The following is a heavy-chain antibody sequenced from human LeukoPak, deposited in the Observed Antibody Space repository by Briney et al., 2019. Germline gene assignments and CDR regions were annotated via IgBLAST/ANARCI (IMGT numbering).Heavy chain of an antibody. CDR2: IYYSGST. CDR3: AREDYSSWYPLDY. Sequence: PSQTLSLTCTVSGGSISSSSYYWGWIRQPPGKGLEWIGSIYYSGSTYYNPSLKSRVTISVDTSKNQFSLKLSSVTAADTAVYYCAREDYSSWYPLDYWGQGTLVTVSS. CDR1: GGSISSSSYY. V-gene: IGHV4-39*07. D-gene: IGHD6-13*01. J-gene: IGHJ4*02.